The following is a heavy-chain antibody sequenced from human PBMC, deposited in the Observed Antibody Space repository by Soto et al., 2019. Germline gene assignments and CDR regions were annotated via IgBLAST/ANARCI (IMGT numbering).Heavy chain of an antibody. CDR3: VRANYFDF. Sequence: QVQLQESGPGLVKPSETLSLTCTVSGGSINPYYWTWIRQPPGKGLEWIGSIYYRGSANNNPSLESRLTISVDTSKNQFSLKLSSVTAADTAIYYCVRANYFDFWGQGTLVTVSS. CDR2: IYYRGSA. V-gene: IGHV4-59*01. J-gene: IGHJ4*02. CDR1: GGSINPYY.